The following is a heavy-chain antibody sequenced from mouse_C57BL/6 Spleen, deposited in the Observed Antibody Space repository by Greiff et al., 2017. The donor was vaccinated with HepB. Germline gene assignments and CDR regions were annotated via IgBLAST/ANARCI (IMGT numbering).Heavy chain of an antibody. D-gene: IGHD1-1*01. CDR1: GYAFSSSW. Sequence: QVQLKQSGPELVKPGASVKISCKASGYAFSSSWMNWVKQRPGKGLEWIGRIYPGDGDTNYNGKFKGKATLTADKSSSTAYMQLSSLTSEDSAVYVCARGVLRFYAMDYWGQRTSVTVSS. CDR3: ARGVLRFYAMDY. CDR2: IYPGDGDT. J-gene: IGHJ4*01. V-gene: IGHV1-82*01.